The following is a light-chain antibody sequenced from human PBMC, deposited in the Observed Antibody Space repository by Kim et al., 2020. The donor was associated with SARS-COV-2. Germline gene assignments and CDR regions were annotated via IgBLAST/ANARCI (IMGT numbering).Light chain of an antibody. Sequence: SYELTQPPSVPVSPGQTASITCSGDKLGDKYACWYQQKPGQSPVLVIYQTTKRPSGIPERFSGSYSGNTATLTISGTQAMDEADYYCQAWDSSTGVVFGGGTQLTVL. CDR2: QTT. V-gene: IGLV3-1*01. CDR1: KLGDKY. J-gene: IGLJ2*01. CDR3: QAWDSSTGVV.